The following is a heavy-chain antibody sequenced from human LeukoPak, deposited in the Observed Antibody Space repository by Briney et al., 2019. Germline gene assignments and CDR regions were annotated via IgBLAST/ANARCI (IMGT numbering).Heavy chain of an antibody. V-gene: IGHV1-69*13. CDR3: ARGPSWYEDAFDI. Sequence: ASVKVSCKASGGTFSSYAISWVRQAPGQGLEWMGGIIPIFGTANYAQKFQGRVTITADESTSTAYMELSSLRSEDTAVYYRARGPSWYEDAFDIWGQGTMVTVSS. CDR2: IIPIFGTA. CDR1: GGTFSSYA. J-gene: IGHJ3*02. D-gene: IGHD6-13*01.